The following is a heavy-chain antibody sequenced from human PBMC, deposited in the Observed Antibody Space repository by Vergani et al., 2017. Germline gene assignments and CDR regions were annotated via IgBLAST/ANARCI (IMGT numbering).Heavy chain of an antibody. V-gene: IGHV3-49*04. Sequence: EVQLVESGGGLEQPGRSLRLSCRASGFTFTDYGISWVRQAPGKGLEWVGFVRNKEDGGTPEHAASVKGRFTISRDDSKAIAYLQMNSLRTDDTAVYYCTTGFPGSSWSTYWGQGTLVTVSS. CDR3: TTGFPGSSWSTY. D-gene: IGHD6-13*01. CDR1: GFTFTDYG. CDR2: VRNKEDGGTP. J-gene: IGHJ4*01.